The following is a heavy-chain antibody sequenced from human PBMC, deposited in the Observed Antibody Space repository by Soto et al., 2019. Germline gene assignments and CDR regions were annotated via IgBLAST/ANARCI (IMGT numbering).Heavy chain of an antibody. CDR2: MNQGGSEI. J-gene: IGHJ3*02. D-gene: IGHD2-2*01. V-gene: IGHV3-7*01. CDR1: GFSFSSYW. Sequence: EVQLVESGGGLVQSGGSLRLSCGASGFSFSSYWMSWVRQAPGKGLEWVANMNQGGSEINYVDSVRGRFTISRDNAKNLLYLQMNSLGVEDTAVYHCARDRGYSTFDIWGQGTMGTVSS. CDR3: ARDRGYSTFDI.